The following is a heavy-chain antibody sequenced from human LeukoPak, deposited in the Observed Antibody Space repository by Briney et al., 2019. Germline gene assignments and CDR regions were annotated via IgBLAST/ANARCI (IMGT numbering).Heavy chain of an antibody. J-gene: IGHJ4*01. V-gene: IGHV3-23*01. CDR2: LSGSGITT. D-gene: IGHD6-19*01. CDR3: AKGIYSSGWSYFDY. CDR1: GFTFSSYA. Sequence: PGGSLRLSCAASGFTFSSYAMSWVRQAPGKGLEWVSTLSGSGITTYYADSVKGRFTISRDNSKNTLYLQMNGLRAEDTAVYYCAKGIYSSGWSYFDYWGHGTLVTVSS.